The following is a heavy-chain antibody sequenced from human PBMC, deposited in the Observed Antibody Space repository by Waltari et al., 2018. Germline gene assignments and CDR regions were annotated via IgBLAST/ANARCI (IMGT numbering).Heavy chain of an antibody. D-gene: IGHD3-3*01. J-gene: IGHJ4*02. CDR1: GFTFSRYG. V-gene: IGHV3-33*01. CDR2: IWYDGSNK. CDR3: ARDGDHLYYFDY. Sequence: VQLVESGGGVVQPGRSLRLSCAASGFTFSRYGMHWVRQAPGKGLEWVAVIWYDGSNKYYADSVKGRFTISRDNSKNTLYLQMNSLRAEDTAVYYCARDGDHLYYFDYWGQGTLVTVSS.